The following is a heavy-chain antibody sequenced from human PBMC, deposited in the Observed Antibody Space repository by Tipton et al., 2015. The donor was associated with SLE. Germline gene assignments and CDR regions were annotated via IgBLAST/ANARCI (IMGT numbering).Heavy chain of an antibody. CDR2: INHSGST. CDR1: GGSFSGYY. J-gene: IGHJ4*02. D-gene: IGHD3-22*01. CDR3: ARGLTMIVVVTLDY. V-gene: IGHV4-34*01. Sequence: GLVKPSETLSLICAVYGGSFSGYYWSWIRQPPGKGLEWIGEINHSGSTNYNPSLKSRVTISVDTSKNQFSLRLSSVTAADTAVYYCARGLTMIVVVTLDYWGQGTLVTVSS.